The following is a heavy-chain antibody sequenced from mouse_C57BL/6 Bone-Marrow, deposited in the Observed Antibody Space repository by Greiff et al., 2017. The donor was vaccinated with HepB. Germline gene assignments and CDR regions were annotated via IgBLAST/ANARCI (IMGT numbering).Heavy chain of an antibody. V-gene: IGHV5-17*01. CDR3: ARPYYDYGYYYAMDY. Sequence: EVHLVESGGGLVKPGGSLKLSCAASGFTFSDYGMHWVRQAPEKGLEWVAYISSGSSTIYYADTVKGRFTISRDNAKNTLFLQMTSLRSEDTAMYYCARPYYDYGYYYAMDYWGQGTSVTVSS. CDR1: GFTFSDYG. CDR2: ISSGSSTI. D-gene: IGHD2-4*01. J-gene: IGHJ4*01.